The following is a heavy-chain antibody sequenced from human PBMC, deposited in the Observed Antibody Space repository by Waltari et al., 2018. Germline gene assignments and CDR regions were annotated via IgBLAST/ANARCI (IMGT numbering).Heavy chain of an antibody. CDR3: ARDVSDIVVVVAATPEGWFDP. V-gene: IGHV1-18*01. Sequence: EQGLEWMGWISAYNGNTNYAQKLQGRVTMTTDTSTSTAYMELRSLRSDDTAVYYCARDVSDIVVVVAATPEGWFDPWGQGTLVTVSS. D-gene: IGHD2-15*01. J-gene: IGHJ5*02. CDR2: ISAYNGNT.